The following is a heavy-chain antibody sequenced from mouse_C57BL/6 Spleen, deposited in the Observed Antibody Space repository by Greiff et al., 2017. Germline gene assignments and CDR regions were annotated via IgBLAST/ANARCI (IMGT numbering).Heavy chain of an antibody. CDR1: GFTFTDYY. CDR3: ARSTVVGDWFAY. J-gene: IGHJ3*01. V-gene: IGHV7-3*01. D-gene: IGHD1-1*01. CDR2: IRNKANGYTT. Sequence: EVQGVESGGGLVQPGGSLSLSCAASGFTFTDYYMSWVRQPPGKALEWLGFIRNKANGYTTEYSASVKGRFTISRDNSQSILYLQMNALRAEDSATYYCARSTVVGDWFAYWGQGTLVTVSA.